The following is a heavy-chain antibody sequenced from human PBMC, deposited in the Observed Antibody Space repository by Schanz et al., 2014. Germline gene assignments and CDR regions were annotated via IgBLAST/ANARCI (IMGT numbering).Heavy chain of an antibody. CDR1: GYTFTTYA. Sequence: QVQLVQSGAEVKKPGASVRVSCKASGYTFTTYAMSWVRQAPGQGLEWVGWISVYNHNKEYDQKFQGRVTMTTDTSTSTVYMELRSLRSDDTAVYYCARSAGRDFWSGYYTRFDYWGQGTLVTVSS. D-gene: IGHD3-3*01. V-gene: IGHV1-18*01. CDR2: ISVYNHNK. CDR3: ARSAGRDFWSGYYTRFDY. J-gene: IGHJ4*02.